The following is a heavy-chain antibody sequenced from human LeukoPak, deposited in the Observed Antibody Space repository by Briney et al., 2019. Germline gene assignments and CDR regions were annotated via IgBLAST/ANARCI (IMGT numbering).Heavy chain of an antibody. CDR2: IYYSGST. V-gene: IGHV4-39*01. CDR1: GGSISSSSYY. Sequence: SETLSLTCTVSGGSISSSSYYWGWIRQPPGKGLEWIGSIYYSGSTCYNPSLKSRVTISVDTSKNQFSLKLSSVTAADTAVYYCARVVVVPAAIGLNYYYGMDVWGQGTTVTVSS. D-gene: IGHD2-2*02. J-gene: IGHJ6*02. CDR3: ARVVVVPAAIGLNYYYGMDV.